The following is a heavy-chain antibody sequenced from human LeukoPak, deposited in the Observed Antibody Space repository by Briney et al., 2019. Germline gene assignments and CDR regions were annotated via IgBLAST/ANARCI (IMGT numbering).Heavy chain of an antibody. CDR3: ARNYGSGSYRYDY. J-gene: IGHJ4*02. CDR2: ISGYSGNT. CDR1: GYSFPSNG. D-gene: IGHD3-10*01. Sequence: ASVKVSCKASGYSFPSNGISWLRQAPGQGLEWLGWISGYSGNTNYAQKFQDRVIMTKDTSTDTAYIELRSLRFDDTAVYYCARNYGSGSYRYDYWGQGTLVTVSS. V-gene: IGHV1-18*04.